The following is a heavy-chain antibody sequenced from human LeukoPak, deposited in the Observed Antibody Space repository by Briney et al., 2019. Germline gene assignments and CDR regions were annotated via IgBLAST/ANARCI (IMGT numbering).Heavy chain of an antibody. Sequence: ASVKVSCKASGYTFTGYYMHWVRQAPGQGLEWMGWINPNSGGTNYAQKFQGRVTMTRDTSISTAYMELSRLRSDDTAVYYCARSPVWLRFTPNFDYWGQGTLVTVSS. J-gene: IGHJ4*02. V-gene: IGHV1-2*02. D-gene: IGHD5-12*01. CDR1: GYTFTGYY. CDR3: ARSPVWLRFTPNFDY. CDR2: INPNSGGT.